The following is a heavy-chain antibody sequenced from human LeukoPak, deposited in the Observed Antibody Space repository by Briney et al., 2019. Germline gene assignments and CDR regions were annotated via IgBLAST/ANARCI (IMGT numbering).Heavy chain of an antibody. Sequence: SETLSLTCAVYGGSFSGYYWSWIRQPPGKGLEWIGEINHSGSTNYNPSLKSRVTISVDTSKNQFSLKLSSVTAADTAVYYCARGLRYGGYFDYWGQGTLVTASS. CDR2: INHSGST. V-gene: IGHV4-34*01. J-gene: IGHJ4*02. CDR3: ARGLRYGGYFDY. D-gene: IGHD4-17*01. CDR1: GGSFSGYY.